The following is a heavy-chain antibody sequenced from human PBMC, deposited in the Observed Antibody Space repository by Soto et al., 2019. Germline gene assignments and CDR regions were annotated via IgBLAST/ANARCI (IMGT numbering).Heavy chain of an antibody. CDR2: ISGSGGST. Sequence: GSLRLSCAASGFTFSSYAMSWVRQAPGKGLEWVSAISGSGGSTYYADSVKGRFTISRDNSKNTLYLQMNSLRAEDTAVYYCAKSRPDYDFWSGSYYGMDVWGQGTTVTVS. J-gene: IGHJ6*02. CDR1: GFTFSSYA. D-gene: IGHD3-3*01. CDR3: AKSRPDYDFWSGSYYGMDV. V-gene: IGHV3-23*01.